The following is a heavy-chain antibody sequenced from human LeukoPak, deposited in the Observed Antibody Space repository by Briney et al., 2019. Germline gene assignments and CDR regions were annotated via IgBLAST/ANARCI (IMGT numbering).Heavy chain of an antibody. J-gene: IGHJ3*02. CDR2: ISGSGGST. D-gene: IGHD6-19*01. Sequence: GGSLRLSCAASGFTFSSSAMSWVRQVPGKGLEWVSAISGSGGSTYYADSVKGRFTISRDNSKNTLYLQMNSLRAEDTAVYYCAKDLRSGWYEVDAFDIWGQGTMVTVSS. V-gene: IGHV3-23*01. CDR3: AKDLRSGWYEVDAFDI. CDR1: GFTFSSSA.